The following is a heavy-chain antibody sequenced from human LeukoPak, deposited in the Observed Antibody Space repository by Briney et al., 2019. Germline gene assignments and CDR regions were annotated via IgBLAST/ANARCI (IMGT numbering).Heavy chain of an antibody. V-gene: IGHV1-18*01. Sequence: ASVKVSRKAAGSTFTIYGISWGRQALGQGIEWMGWISAYNGNTNHAQKVQGRVTMTTDTSTSTAYMELRSLRSDDTAVYYCARVGGSYLNYFDYWGQGTLVTVSS. D-gene: IGHD1-26*01. J-gene: IGHJ4*02. CDR1: GSTFTIYG. CDR3: ARVGGSYLNYFDY. CDR2: ISAYNGNT.